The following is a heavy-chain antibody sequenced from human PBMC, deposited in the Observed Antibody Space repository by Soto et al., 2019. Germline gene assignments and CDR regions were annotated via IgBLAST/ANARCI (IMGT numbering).Heavy chain of an antibody. J-gene: IGHJ4*02. CDR1: GDSISGNY. D-gene: IGHD6-19*01. CDR2: IYYSGTT. Sequence: QVQLQESGPGLVKPSETLSLICSVSGDSISGNYWNWIRQPPGKGLEWIGYIYYSGTTNYNPSLKSRVTISVDTSKNQFSLKLSSVTAADTAVYYCARDGPSSVLEYWGQGTLVTVSS. V-gene: IGHV4-59*01. CDR3: ARDGPSSVLEY.